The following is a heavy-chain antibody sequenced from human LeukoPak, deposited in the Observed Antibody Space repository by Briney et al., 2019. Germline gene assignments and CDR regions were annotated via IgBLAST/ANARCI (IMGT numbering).Heavy chain of an antibody. CDR1: GFTFSNHA. V-gene: IGHV3-30-3*01. J-gene: IGHJ4*02. CDR2: VSYDGVNK. D-gene: IGHD2-8*01. CDR3: ARDLRYAFDY. Sequence: PLGSPRLSCAASGFTFSNHAMNWVRQAPGKGLEWVAIVSYDGVNKSYTEPVKGRFTISRDSSKNTLYLQMNSLRSEDTAVYYCARDLRYAFDYWGQGTLVTVSS.